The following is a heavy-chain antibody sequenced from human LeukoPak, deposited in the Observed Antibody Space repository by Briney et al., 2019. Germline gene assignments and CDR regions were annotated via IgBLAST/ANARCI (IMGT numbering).Heavy chain of an antibody. D-gene: IGHD6-19*01. CDR1: GNSVSSNSAA. CDR2: TYYRSKWYN. J-gene: IGHJ4*02. CDR3: ARDDGIAVAGRFDY. Sequence: SQTLSLTCAISGNSVSSNSAAWNWIRQSPSRGLEWLGRTYYRSKWYNDYAVSVKSRITINPDTSKNQFSLQLNSVTPEDTAVYYCARDDGIAVAGRFDYWGQGTLVTVSS. V-gene: IGHV6-1*01.